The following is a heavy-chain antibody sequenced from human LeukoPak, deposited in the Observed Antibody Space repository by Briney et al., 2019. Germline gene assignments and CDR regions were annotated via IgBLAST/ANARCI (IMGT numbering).Heavy chain of an antibody. CDR3: TRRTTVTTLDY. CDR1: GGSITGYY. D-gene: IGHD4-17*01. J-gene: IGHJ4*02. V-gene: IGHV4-59*01. CDR2: IYSTGST. Sequence: PSETLSLTCTVSGGSITGYYWSWIRQPPGKRLEWIGYIYSTGSTNYNPSFRGRVTISVDTSKNQFSLNLSSVTAADTAVYYCTRRTTVTTLDYWGQGTLVTVSS.